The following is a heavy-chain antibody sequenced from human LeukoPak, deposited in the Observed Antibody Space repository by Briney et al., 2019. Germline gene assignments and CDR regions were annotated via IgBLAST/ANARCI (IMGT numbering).Heavy chain of an antibody. Sequence: KASETLSLTCTVSGGSISSSSYYWGWIRQPPGKGLEWIGSIYYSGSTYYNPSLKSRVTISVDTSKNQFSLKLSSVTAADTAVYYCARDPFYGGNSVGYFQHWGQGTLVTVSS. CDR1: GGSISSSSYY. J-gene: IGHJ1*01. D-gene: IGHD4-23*01. CDR2: IYYSGST. V-gene: IGHV4-39*07. CDR3: ARDPFYGGNSVGYFQH.